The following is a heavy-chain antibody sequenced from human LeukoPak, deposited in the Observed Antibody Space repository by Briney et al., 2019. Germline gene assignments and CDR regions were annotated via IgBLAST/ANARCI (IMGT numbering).Heavy chain of an antibody. Sequence: SQTLSLTCTVSGGSISSGGYYWSWIRQHPGKGLEWIGYIYYSGSTYYNPSLKSRVTILVDTSKNQFSLKLSSVTAADTAVYYCARGPTYYYDSSGYYSRYYYYYGMDVWGQGTTVTVSS. V-gene: IGHV4-31*03. CDR2: IYYSGST. D-gene: IGHD3-22*01. CDR3: ARGPTYYYDSSGYYSRYYYYYGMDV. J-gene: IGHJ6*02. CDR1: GGSISSGGYY.